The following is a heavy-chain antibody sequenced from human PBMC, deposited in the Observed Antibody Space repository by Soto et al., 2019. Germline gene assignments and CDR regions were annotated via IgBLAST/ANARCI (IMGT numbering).Heavy chain of an antibody. CDR2: IYPGDSDT. CDR1: GYSFTSYW. J-gene: IGHJ1*01. CDR3: ARAGYSSGWYQEYFQH. V-gene: IGHV5-51*01. D-gene: IGHD6-19*01. Sequence: GESLKISCKGSGYSFTSYWIGWVRQMPGKGLEWMGIIYPGDSDTRYSPSFQGQVTISADKSISTAYLQWSSLKASDTAMYYCARAGYSSGWYQEYFQHWGQGTLVTVSS.